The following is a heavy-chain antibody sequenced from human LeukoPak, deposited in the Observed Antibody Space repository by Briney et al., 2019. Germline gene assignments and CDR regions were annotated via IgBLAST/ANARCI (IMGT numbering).Heavy chain of an antibody. D-gene: IGHD3-3*01. V-gene: IGHV3-21*01. Sequence: SGGSLRLSCAASGFTFSSYSMSWVRQAPGKGLEWVSSISSSSSYIYYADSVKGRFTISRDNAKNSLYLQMNSLRAEDTAVYYCARVELGLYDFWSGYPNWGQGTLVTVSS. CDR2: ISSSSSYI. CDR1: GFTFSSYS. J-gene: IGHJ4*02. CDR3: ARVELGLYDFWSGYPN.